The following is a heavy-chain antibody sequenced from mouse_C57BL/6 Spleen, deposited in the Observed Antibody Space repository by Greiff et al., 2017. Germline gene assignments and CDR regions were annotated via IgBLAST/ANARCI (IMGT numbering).Heavy chain of an antibody. CDR1: GFSFNTYA. Sequence: VQLVQSGGGLVQPKGSLKLSCAASGFSFNTYAMNWVRQAPGQGLEWVAHIRSKSNNYATYYADSVKDRFTISRDDSDSMLYLQMSNLKTEDTAMYYCVRWGSSYFDYWGQGTTLTVSS. D-gene: IGHD1-1*01. V-gene: IGHV10-1*01. CDR2: IRSKSNNYAT. CDR3: VRWGSSYFDY. J-gene: IGHJ2*01.